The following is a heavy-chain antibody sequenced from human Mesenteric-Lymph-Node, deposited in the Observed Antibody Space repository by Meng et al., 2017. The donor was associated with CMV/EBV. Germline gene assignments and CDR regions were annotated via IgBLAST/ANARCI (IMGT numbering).Heavy chain of an antibody. CDR3: ARETTVVTQPGGWLDP. CDR2: VYYSGRT. D-gene: IGHD4-23*01. CDR1: GGSIISSSYY. V-gene: IGHV4-39*07. J-gene: IGHJ5*02. Sequence: SETLSLTCTVSGGSIISSSYYWGWIRQPPGKGLEWIGTVYYSGRTYYNPSLESRVTISVDTSKNQFSLKPSSVTAADTAVYYCARETTVVTQPGGWLDPWGQGTLVTVSS.